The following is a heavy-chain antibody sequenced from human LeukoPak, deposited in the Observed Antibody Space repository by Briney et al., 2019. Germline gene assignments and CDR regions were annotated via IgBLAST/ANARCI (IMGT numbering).Heavy chain of an antibody. Sequence: PSETLSLTGAVSGGSISSSYLWSWVRQPPGKGLEWIGRIYTSGSTNYNPSLKSRVTMSVDTSKNQFSLKLSSVTAADTAVYYCARDVTDAFDIWGQGTMVTVSS. CDR2: IYTSGST. D-gene: IGHD2-21*02. CDR3: ARDVTDAFDI. CDR1: GGSISSSYL. V-gene: IGHV4-4*02. J-gene: IGHJ3*02.